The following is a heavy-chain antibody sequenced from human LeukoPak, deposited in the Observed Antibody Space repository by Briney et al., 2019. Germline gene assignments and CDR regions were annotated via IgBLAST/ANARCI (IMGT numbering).Heavy chain of an antibody. Sequence: GASVKVSCKASGYTFTGYYMHWVRQAPGQGLEWMGRINPNSGGTNYAQKFQGRVTMTRDTSISTAYMELSRLRSDDTAVYYCARDRIAAAGTRGFDYWGQGTLVTVSS. CDR2: INPNSGGT. V-gene: IGHV1-2*06. J-gene: IGHJ4*02. D-gene: IGHD6-13*01. CDR3: ARDRIAAAGTRGFDY. CDR1: GYTFTGYY.